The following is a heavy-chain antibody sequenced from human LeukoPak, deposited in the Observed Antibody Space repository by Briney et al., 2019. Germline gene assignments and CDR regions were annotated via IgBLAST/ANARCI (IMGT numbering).Heavy chain of an antibody. CDR3: ASVTIFGVVIQGDAFDI. J-gene: IGHJ3*02. V-gene: IGHV1-69*01. CDR2: IIPIFGTA. D-gene: IGHD3-3*01. Sequence: SVKVSCKASGGTFSSYAISWVQQAPGQGLEWLGGIIPIFGTANYAQKFQGRVTITADESTSTAYMELSSLRSEDTAVYYCASVTIFGVVIQGDAFDIWGQGTMVTVSS. CDR1: GGTFSSYA.